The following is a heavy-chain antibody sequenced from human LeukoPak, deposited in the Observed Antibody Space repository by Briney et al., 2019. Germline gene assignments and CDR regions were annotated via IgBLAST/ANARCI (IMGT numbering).Heavy chain of an antibody. CDR1: GYTFTSYG. CDR3: ARDRHGYSSSSGLWDYYYYYGMDV. D-gene: IGHD6-6*01. CDR2: ISAYNGNT. J-gene: IGHJ6*02. Sequence: ASVKVSCKTSGYTFTSYGISWVRQDPGQGLEWMGCISAYNGNTNYAHKLQGRVTMTTDTSTSTAYMELRSLRSDDTAVYYCARDRHGYSSSSGLWDYYYYYGMDVWGQGTTVTVSS. V-gene: IGHV1-18*01.